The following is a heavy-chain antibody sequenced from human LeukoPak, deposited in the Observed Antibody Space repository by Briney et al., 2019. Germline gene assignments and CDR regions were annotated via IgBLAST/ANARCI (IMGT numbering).Heavy chain of an antibody. J-gene: IGHJ4*02. V-gene: IGHV3-7*01. CDR2: IKEDGSEK. CDR1: GFMFNNYW. CDR3: ATCPTDKYDDDLADY. D-gene: IGHD3-3*01. Sequence: GGSLRLSCAASGFMFNNYWMSWVRQAPGKGLEWVANIKEDGSEKYYVDSVKGRFTISRDNAKNLLYLQMNSLRAEDTAVYYCATCPTDKYDDDLADYWGQGSLVTVSS.